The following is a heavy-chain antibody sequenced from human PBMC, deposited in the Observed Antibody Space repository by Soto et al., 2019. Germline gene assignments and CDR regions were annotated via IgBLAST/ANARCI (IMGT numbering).Heavy chain of an antibody. J-gene: IGHJ4*02. D-gene: IGHD3-22*01. CDR3: ARDPDSGNSFDS. CDR1: GGSITNSDYY. CDR2: IYYIGST. Sequence: SETLSLTCAVSGGSITNSDYYCSWIRQPPGKGLEWIGYIYYIGSTNYNPSLKSRLTMSVDTSKNQFSLRLSSVTAADTAVYYCARDPDSGNSFDSWGPGTLVTVSS. V-gene: IGHV4-30-4*01.